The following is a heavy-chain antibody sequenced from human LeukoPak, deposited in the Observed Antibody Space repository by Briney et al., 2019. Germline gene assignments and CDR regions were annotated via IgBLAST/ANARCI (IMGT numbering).Heavy chain of an antibody. J-gene: IGHJ6*02. V-gene: IGHV4-4*07. CDR1: GGSISSYY. D-gene: IGHD2-2*01. Sequence: PSETLSLTCTVSGGSISSYYWSWIRQPAGKGLEWIGRIYTSGSTNYNPSLKSRVTISVDTSKNQFSLKLSSVTAADTAVYYCARWAETGYCSSTSCYARGSGSPYYYYGMDVWGQGTTVTVSS. CDR2: IYTSGST. CDR3: ARWAETGYCSSTSCYARGSGSPYYYYGMDV.